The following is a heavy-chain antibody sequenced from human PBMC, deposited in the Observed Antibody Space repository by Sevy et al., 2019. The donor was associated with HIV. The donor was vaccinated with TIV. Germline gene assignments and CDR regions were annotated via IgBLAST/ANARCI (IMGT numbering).Heavy chain of an antibody. CDR1: GYTFTSHD. Sequence: ASVKVSCKASGYTFTSHDINWVRRASGQGLEWIGGLNPNSDNTGYGERFKGRVTMTSDSSISTAYLDLSSLTSEDTAVYYCARLVSCGGDCYYLDHWGQGTLVTVSS. V-gene: IGHV1-8*01. CDR2: LNPNSDNT. J-gene: IGHJ4*02. D-gene: IGHD2-21*02. CDR3: ARLVSCGGDCYYLDH.